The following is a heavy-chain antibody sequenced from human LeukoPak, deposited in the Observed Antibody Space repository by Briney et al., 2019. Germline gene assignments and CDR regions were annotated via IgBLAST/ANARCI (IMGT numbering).Heavy chain of an antibody. Sequence: SETLSLTCTVSGGSISSYYWSWIRQPPGKGLEWIGYIYYSGSTNYNPSLKSRVTISVDTSKNQFSLKLSSVTAADTAVYYCARGRHDSSGYYYYYYMDVWGKGTTVTISS. D-gene: IGHD3-22*01. CDR1: GGSISSYY. CDR3: ARGRHDSSGYYYYYYMDV. V-gene: IGHV4-59*08. CDR2: IYYSGST. J-gene: IGHJ6*03.